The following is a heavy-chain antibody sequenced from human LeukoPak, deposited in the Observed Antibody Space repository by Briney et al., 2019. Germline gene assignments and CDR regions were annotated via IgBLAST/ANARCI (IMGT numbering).Heavy chain of an antibody. Sequence: SETLSLTCTVSGGSISSYYWSWIRQPPGKGLEWIGYIYYSGSTNYNPSLKSRVTISVDTSKNQFSLKLSSVTAADTAVYYCASLDYGDHGDYWGQGTLVTVSS. CDR3: ASLDYGDHGDY. J-gene: IGHJ4*02. CDR1: GGSISSYY. CDR2: IYYSGST. V-gene: IGHV4-59*08. D-gene: IGHD4-17*01.